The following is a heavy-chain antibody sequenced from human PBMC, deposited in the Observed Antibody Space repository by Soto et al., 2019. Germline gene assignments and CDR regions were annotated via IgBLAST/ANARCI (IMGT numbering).Heavy chain of an antibody. J-gene: IGHJ6*03. CDR3: ARTSTDYYYYYYMDV. V-gene: IGHV5-51*01. Sequence: GESLKISCKGSGYSFTSYWIGWVRQMPGKGLEWKGIIYPGDSDTRYSPSFQGQVTISADKSISTAYLQWSSLKASDTAMYYCARTSTDYYYYYYMDVWGKGTTVTVSS. CDR1: GYSFTSYW. CDR2: IYPGDSDT.